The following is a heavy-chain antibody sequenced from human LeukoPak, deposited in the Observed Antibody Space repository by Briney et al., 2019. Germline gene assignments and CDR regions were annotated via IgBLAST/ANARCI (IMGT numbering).Heavy chain of an antibody. CDR1: GYTFTSYG. J-gene: IGHJ5*02. V-gene: IGHV1-18*01. CDR3: ARAYSSSWYWNWFDP. Sequence: ASVKVSCKASGYTFTSYGISWVRQAPGQGLEWMGWISAYNGNTNYAQKLQGRVTMTTDTSTSTAYMELRSLRSDDTAVYYCARAYSSSWYWNWFDPWGQGTLVTVSS. D-gene: IGHD6-13*01. CDR2: ISAYNGNT.